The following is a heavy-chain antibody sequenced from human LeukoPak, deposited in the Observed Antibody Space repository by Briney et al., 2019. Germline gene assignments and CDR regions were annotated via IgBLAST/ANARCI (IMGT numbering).Heavy chain of an antibody. Sequence: ASVKVSCKASGYTFSGYYMHWVRQAPGQGLEWMGWLSPKSGATKYAQKFQGRVTFTRDLYLSIAYMELSSLTSDDTAVYYCARDTYGGSYFPLPYWGQGALVTVSS. V-gene: IGHV1-2*02. CDR3: ARDTYGGSYFPLPY. D-gene: IGHD1-26*01. CDR2: LSPKSGAT. J-gene: IGHJ4*02. CDR1: GYTFSGYY.